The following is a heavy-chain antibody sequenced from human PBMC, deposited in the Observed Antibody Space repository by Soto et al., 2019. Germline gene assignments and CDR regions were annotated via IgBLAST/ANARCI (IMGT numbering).Heavy chain of an antibody. V-gene: IGHV3-23*01. CDR2: ISGSGGST. CDR1: GFTFSSYA. Sequence: PGGSLRLSCAASGFTFSSYAMSWVRQAPGKGLEWVSAISGSGGSTYYADSVKGRFTISRDNSKNTLYLQMNSLRAEDTAVYYCARDRLFYGSGSYYILPTELDPWGQGTLVTVSS. D-gene: IGHD3-10*01. J-gene: IGHJ5*02. CDR3: ARDRLFYGSGSYYILPTELDP.